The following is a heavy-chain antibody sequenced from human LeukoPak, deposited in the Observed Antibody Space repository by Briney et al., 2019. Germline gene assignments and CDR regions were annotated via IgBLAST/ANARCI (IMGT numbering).Heavy chain of an antibody. CDR1: GFTVSSNY. CDR2: IYSGGST. V-gene: IGHV3-53*01. CDR3: ATTLDTTPVSYYFAS. J-gene: IGHJ4*02. D-gene: IGHD5-18*01. Sequence: AGGSLRLSCAASGFTVSSNYMSWVRQAPGKGLEWVSVIYSGGSTYYPDSVKGRFTISRDRSKNTLYLQMNSLRAEDTAVYYCATTLDTTPVSYYFASWGQGTLVTVSS.